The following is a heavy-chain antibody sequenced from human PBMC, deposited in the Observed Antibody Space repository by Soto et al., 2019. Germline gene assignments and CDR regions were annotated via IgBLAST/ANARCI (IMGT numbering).Heavy chain of an antibody. J-gene: IGHJ4*02. Sequence: DVQLVHSGGGFVLPGGSLRLSCGASGFKFTSYGMNWVRQSPGKGFEWLAYISGFSATIKYADSVRGRFIVSRDNDINSLYLQLTDLRDDDTAVYYCARGGAARPDYWGQGTLVAVSS. CDR1: GFKFTSYG. CDR2: ISGFSATI. D-gene: IGHD1-26*01. CDR3: ARGGAARPDY. V-gene: IGHV3-48*02.